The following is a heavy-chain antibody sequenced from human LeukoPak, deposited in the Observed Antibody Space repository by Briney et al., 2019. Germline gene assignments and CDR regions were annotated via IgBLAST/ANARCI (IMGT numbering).Heavy chain of an antibody. Sequence: GGSLRLSCAASGFTFDDYGMSWVRQAPGKGLEWVSGINWNGGSTGYADSVKGRFTISRDNAKNSLYLQMNSLRAEDTALYHCTRAPPTTTDYGDYLTRWDYFDYWGQGTLVTVSS. V-gene: IGHV3-20*01. CDR3: TRAPPTTTDYGDYLTRWDYFDY. CDR2: INWNGGST. CDR1: GFTFDDYG. D-gene: IGHD4-17*01. J-gene: IGHJ4*02.